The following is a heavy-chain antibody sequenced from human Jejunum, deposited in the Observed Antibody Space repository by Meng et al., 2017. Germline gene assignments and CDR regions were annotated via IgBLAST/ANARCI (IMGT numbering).Heavy chain of an antibody. CDR1: GFTVSSNY. Sequence: VQLGETGGGLITPGGSMGLSVAAPGFTVSSNYISWVRQAPGKGLEWVAVIWHDGSKVFYADSVRGRFTISRDNSHNTVDLQMNSVRVDDTAVYFCLRGRDYWGQGTLVTVSS. V-gene: IGHV3-33*08. D-gene: IGHD3-10*01. J-gene: IGHJ4*02. CDR3: LRGRDY. CDR2: IWHDGSKV.